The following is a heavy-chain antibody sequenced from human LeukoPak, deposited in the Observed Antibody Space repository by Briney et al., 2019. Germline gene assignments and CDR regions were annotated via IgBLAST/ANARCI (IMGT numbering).Heavy chain of an antibody. V-gene: IGHV4-4*07. CDR3: ARYDDYGDHGEWFDP. CDR1: GGSISSYY. D-gene: IGHD4-17*01. CDR2: IYTSGST. Sequence: SETLSLTCTVSGGSISSYYWSWIRQPAGKGLEWIGRIYTSGSTNYNPSLKSRVTMSVDTSKNQFSLKLSSVTAADTAVYYCARYDDYGDHGEWFDPWGQGTLVTVSS. J-gene: IGHJ5*02.